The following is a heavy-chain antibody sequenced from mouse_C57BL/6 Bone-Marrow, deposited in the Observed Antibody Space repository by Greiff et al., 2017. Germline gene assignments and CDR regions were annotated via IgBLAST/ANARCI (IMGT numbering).Heavy chain of an antibody. Sequence: EVKVEESGGGLVQPGGSLKLSCAASGFTFSDYGMAWVRQAPRKGPEWVAFISNLAYSIYYADTVTGRFPLSRANAKNTLYLEMSSLRSEDTAMYYCARRYYGSSEYDYAKGYWGQGTSGTVAS. J-gene: IGHJ4*01. V-gene: IGHV5-15*04. CDR1: GFTFSDYG. D-gene: IGHD1-1*01. CDR3: ARRYYGSSEYDYAKGY. CDR2: ISNLAYSI.